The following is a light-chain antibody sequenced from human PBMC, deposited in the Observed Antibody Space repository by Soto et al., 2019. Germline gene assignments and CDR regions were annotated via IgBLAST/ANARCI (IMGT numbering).Light chain of an antibody. Sequence: QSVLTQPPSASGSPGQSVTISCTGTSSDVGAYKYVSWYQQYPGKAPKLMIYEVSKRPSGVPDRFSGSKSGNTASLTVSGRQAEDEADYYCTSYVGSDIWVFGGGTKVTVL. CDR2: EVS. V-gene: IGLV2-8*01. CDR3: TSYVGSDIWV. J-gene: IGLJ3*02. CDR1: SSDVGAYKY.